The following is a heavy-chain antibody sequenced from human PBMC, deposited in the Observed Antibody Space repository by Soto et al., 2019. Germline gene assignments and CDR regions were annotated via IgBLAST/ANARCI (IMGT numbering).Heavy chain of an antibody. Sequence: QVQLVESGGGVVQPGRSLRLSCTGSGFSFSTYGMHWVRQAPGKGVEWEAGIWYDGSNKYHADSVKGRFTISRDNSRNTLYLQVSSLRAEDTAVYYCARDAGGYCSGGRCYSSAWYDPWGQGTLVTVSS. CDR1: GFSFSTYG. J-gene: IGHJ5*02. V-gene: IGHV3-33*01. D-gene: IGHD2-15*01. CDR3: ARDAGGYCSGGRCYSSAWYDP. CDR2: IWYDGSNK.